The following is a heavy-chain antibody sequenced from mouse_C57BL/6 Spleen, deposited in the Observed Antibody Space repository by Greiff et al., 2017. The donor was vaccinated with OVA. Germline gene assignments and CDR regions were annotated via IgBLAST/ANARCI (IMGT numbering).Heavy chain of an antibody. D-gene: IGHD1-2*01. V-gene: IGHV1-59*01. Sequence: VQLQQPGAELVRPGTSVKLSCKASGYTFTSYWMHWVKQRPGQGLEWIGVIDPSDSYTNYNQKFKGKATLTVDTSSRTAYMQLSSLTSEDSAVYYCARGYDGDYYAMDYWGQGTSVTVSS. CDR3: ARGYDGDYYAMDY. J-gene: IGHJ4*01. CDR1: GYTFTSYW. CDR2: IDPSDSYT.